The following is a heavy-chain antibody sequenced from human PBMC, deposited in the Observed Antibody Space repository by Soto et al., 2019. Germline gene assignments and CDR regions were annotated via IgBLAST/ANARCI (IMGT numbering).Heavy chain of an antibody. J-gene: IGHJ4*02. D-gene: IGHD3-9*01. CDR2: IDPSDSYT. CDR1: GYSFTSYW. V-gene: IGHV5-10-1*01. Sequence: LGESLKICCKGSGYSFTSYWISWVRQMPGKGLEWMGRIDPSDSYTNYSPSFQGHVTISADKSISTAYLQWSSLKASDTAMYYCAIRPLYDILTGYQSGWGQGTLVTVSS. CDR3: AIRPLYDILTGYQSG.